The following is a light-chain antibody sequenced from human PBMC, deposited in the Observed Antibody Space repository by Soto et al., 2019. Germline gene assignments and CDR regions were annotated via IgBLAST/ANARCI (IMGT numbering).Light chain of an antibody. V-gene: IGLV2-11*01. J-gene: IGLJ2*01. CDR1: SADVGGYNF. CDR3: SSFAGSHVA. Sequence: QSALTQPRSVSGSPGESVTISCTGTSADVGGYNFVSWYQQHPGKAPKLMIYDVSNRHSGVPDRFSGSKSDNTASLTISGLQAEDEAVYYCSSFAGSHVAFGGGTKLTVL. CDR2: DVS.